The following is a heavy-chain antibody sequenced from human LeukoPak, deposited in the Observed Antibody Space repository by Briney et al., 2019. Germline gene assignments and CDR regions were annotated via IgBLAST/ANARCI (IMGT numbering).Heavy chain of an antibody. CDR1: GFSFSSYA. D-gene: IGHD5-18*01. CDR3: AKDARGYTQPIDY. J-gene: IGHJ4*02. CDR2: ISGSGSST. Sequence: HPGGSLRLSCAASGFSFSSYAMSWVRQAPGKGLEWVSAISGSGSSTYYADSVKGRFTISRDNSKDTLYLQMNSLRAEDMAVYYCAKDARGYTQPIDYWSQGTLVTVSS. V-gene: IGHV3-23*01.